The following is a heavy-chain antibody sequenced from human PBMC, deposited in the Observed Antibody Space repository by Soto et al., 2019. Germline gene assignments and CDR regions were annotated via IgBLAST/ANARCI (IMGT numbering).Heavy chain of an antibody. J-gene: IGHJ5*02. CDR1: GISFSRKA. D-gene: IGHD6-13*01. Sequence: GGSLRLSCAASGISFSRKAMHWVRQAPGKGLEWVSIISYDGSNKYYADSVKGRFTIARDNAKNSLHLQMNSLRAEDTAVYYCTRDASRDSSARSWFDPWGPGTLVTVSS. CDR2: ISYDGSNK. V-gene: IGHV3-30-3*01. CDR3: TRDASRDSSARSWFDP.